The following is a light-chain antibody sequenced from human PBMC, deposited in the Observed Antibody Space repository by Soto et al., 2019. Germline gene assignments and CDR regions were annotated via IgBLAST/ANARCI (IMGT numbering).Light chain of an antibody. CDR2: AAS. V-gene: IGKV3-15*01. Sequence: EILMTQSPSTLAVSPGGRATLSCRASQSISDTLAWYQQKPGRAPRLLIYAASTRATGVPARLSGSGSGTDFTLTISSLQSEDCAVSYCQQYDDWPPMYTVGQGTKVDIK. J-gene: IGKJ2*01. CDR3: QQYDDWPPMYT. CDR1: QSISDT.